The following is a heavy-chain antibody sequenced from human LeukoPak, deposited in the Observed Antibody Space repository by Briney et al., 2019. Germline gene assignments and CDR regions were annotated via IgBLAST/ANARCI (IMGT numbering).Heavy chain of an antibody. CDR1: GYTFTYHY. CDR2: INPSNGDT. V-gene: IGHV1-46*01. J-gene: IGHJ4*02. CDR3: ARGADQEFDF. Sequence: ASVKVSCKASGYTFTYHYIHLVRQAPGQGLEWMGIINPSNGDTNYAQRFQGRVTMTRGTSTSTLYMGLSSLRSEDTATYFCARGADQEFDFWGQGTLVTVSS.